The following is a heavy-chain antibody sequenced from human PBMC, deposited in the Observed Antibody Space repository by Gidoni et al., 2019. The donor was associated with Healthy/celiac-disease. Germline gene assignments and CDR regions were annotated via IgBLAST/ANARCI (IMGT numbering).Heavy chain of an antibody. CDR3: ARDKRDYGDYSFDY. V-gene: IGHV1-2*06. CDR1: GYPFTGYY. CDR2: INPNSGGT. D-gene: IGHD4-17*01. Sequence: QVQLVQSGAEVQKPGASVKVSCKASGYPFTGYYMDWVRQAPGQGLEWMGRINPNSGGTNYAQKFQGRVTMTRDTSISTAYMELSRLRSDDTAVYYCARDKRDYGDYSFDYWGQGTLVTVSS. J-gene: IGHJ4*02.